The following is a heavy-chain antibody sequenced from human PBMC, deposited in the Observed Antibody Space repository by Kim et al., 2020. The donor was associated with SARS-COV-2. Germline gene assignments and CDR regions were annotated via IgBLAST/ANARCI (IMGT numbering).Heavy chain of an antibody. V-gene: IGHV4-39*07. CDR3: ARVVGDILTGYLMDY. CDR1: GGSISSSSYY. Sequence: SETLSLTCTVSGGSISSSSYYWGWIRQPPGKGLEWIGSIYYSGSTYYNPSLKSRVTISVDTSKNQFSLKLSSVTAADTAVYYCARVVGDILTGYLMDYWGQGTLVTVSS. D-gene: IGHD3-9*01. J-gene: IGHJ4*02. CDR2: IYYSGST.